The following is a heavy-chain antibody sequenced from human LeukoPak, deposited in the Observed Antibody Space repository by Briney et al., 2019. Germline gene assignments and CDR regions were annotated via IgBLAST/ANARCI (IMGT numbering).Heavy chain of an antibody. Sequence: GGSPRLSCAASGFTFSSYEMNWVRQAPGKGLEWVSYISSSGSTIYYADSVKGRFTISRDNAKNSLYLQMNSLRAEDTAVYYCARRKIPRYYYYMDVWGKGTTVTISS. CDR1: GFTFSSYE. V-gene: IGHV3-48*03. CDR3: ARRKIPRYYYYMDV. CDR2: ISSSGSTI. D-gene: IGHD2-2*02. J-gene: IGHJ6*03.